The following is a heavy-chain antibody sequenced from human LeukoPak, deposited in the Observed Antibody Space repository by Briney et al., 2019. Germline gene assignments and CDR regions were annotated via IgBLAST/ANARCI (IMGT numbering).Heavy chain of an antibody. CDR3: ARGLEHDGYYFDY. V-gene: IGHV3-53*01. J-gene: IGHJ4*02. D-gene: IGHD1/OR15-1a*01. CDR2: IYSGGST. Sequence: PGGSLRLSCAASGFTVSSNYMSWVRQAPGKGLEWVSVIYSGGSTYYAASVKGRFTISRDNSKNTLYLQMNSLRAEDTAVYYCARGLEHDGYYFDYWGQGTLVTVSS. CDR1: GFTVSSNY.